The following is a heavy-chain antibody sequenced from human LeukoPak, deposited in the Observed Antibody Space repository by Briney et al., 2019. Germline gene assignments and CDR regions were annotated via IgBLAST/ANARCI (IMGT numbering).Heavy chain of an antibody. J-gene: IGHJ3*02. CDR3: AGFMITFRGVIVHKDLGAFDI. V-gene: IGHV4-34*01. CDR2: INHSGST. CDR1: GGSFSGYY. D-gene: IGHD3-16*02. Sequence: SETLSLTCAVYGGSFSGYYWSWIRQPPGKGLEWIGEINHSGSTNYNPSLKSRVTISVDTSKNQFSLKLSSVTAADTAVYYCAGFMITFRGVIVHKDLGAFDIWGQGTMVTVSS.